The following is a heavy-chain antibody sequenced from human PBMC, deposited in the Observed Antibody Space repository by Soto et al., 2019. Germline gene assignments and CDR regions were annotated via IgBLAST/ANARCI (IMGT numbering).Heavy chain of an antibody. Sequence: GGSLRLSCAASGFTFSSYAMSWVRQAPGKGLEWVSAISGSGGSTYYADSVKGRFTISRDNSKNTLYLQMNSLRAEDTAVYYCAKDLVWGKWRYGMDVWGQGTTVTVSS. CDR1: GFTFSSYA. V-gene: IGHV3-23*01. J-gene: IGHJ6*02. D-gene: IGHD7-27*01. CDR2: ISGSGGST. CDR3: AKDLVWGKWRYGMDV.